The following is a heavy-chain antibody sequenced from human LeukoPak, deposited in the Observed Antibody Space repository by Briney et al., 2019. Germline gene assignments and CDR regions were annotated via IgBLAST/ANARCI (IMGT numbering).Heavy chain of an antibody. CDR1: GFTLSSYG. J-gene: IGHJ6*03. D-gene: IGHD1-7*01. CDR3: ARVELAPYYYYMDV. V-gene: IGHV3-30*02. CDR2: IRYDGSNK. Sequence: PGGSLRLSCAASGFTLSSYGMHWVRQAPGKGLEWVAFIRYDGSNKYYADSVKGRFTISRDNAKNSLYLQMNSLRAEDTAVYYCARVELAPYYYYMDVWGKGTTVTVSS.